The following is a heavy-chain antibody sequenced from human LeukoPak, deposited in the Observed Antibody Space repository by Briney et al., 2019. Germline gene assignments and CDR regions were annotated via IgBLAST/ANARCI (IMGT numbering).Heavy chain of an antibody. CDR1: GFTFSSYG. J-gene: IGHJ4*02. V-gene: IGHV3-30*02. CDR2: IRYDGSNK. Sequence: GGSLRLSCTASGFTFSSYGMHWVRQAPGKGLEWVAFIRYDGSNKYYADSVKGRFTISRDNSKNTLYLQMNSLRAEDTAVYYCAKDPQYYYGSGSTFDYWGQGTLVTVSS. CDR3: AKDPQYYYGSGSTFDY. D-gene: IGHD3-10*01.